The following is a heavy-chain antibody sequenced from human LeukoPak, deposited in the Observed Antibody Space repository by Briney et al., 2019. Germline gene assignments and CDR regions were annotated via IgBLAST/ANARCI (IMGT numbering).Heavy chain of an antibody. J-gene: IGHJ4*02. D-gene: IGHD3-22*01. Sequence: SETLSLTCTVSGGSISSGSYYWSWIRQPAGKGLEWIGRIYTSGSTNCNPSLKSRVTISVDTSKNQFSLKLSSVTAADTAVYYCARRGYDSSGYHDYWGQGTLVTVSS. CDR2: IYTSGST. V-gene: IGHV4-61*02. CDR1: GGSISSGSYY. CDR3: ARRGYDSSGYHDY.